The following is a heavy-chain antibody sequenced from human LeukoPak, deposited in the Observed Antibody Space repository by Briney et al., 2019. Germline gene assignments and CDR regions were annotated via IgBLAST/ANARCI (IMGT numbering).Heavy chain of an antibody. Sequence: GRSLRLSCAASGFTFSSYGMPWVRQAPGKGLEWVAVISYDGSNKYYADSVKGRFTISRDNSKNTLYLQMNSLRAEDTAVYYCAAAYCGGDCPAAFDIWGQGTMVTVSS. CDR3: AAAYCGGDCPAAFDI. CDR2: ISYDGSNK. D-gene: IGHD2-21*02. V-gene: IGHV3-30*03. J-gene: IGHJ3*02. CDR1: GFTFSSYG.